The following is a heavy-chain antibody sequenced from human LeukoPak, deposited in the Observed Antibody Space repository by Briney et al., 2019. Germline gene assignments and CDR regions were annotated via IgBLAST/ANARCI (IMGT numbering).Heavy chain of an antibody. CDR3: ARSSYYYGADALDV. V-gene: IGHV4-59*01. CDR1: GRPLSFDY. D-gene: IGHD3-10*01. CDR2: IYYTGRT. J-gene: IGHJ3*01. Sequence: SETLSLTCIVSGRPLSFDYWNWIRQAPGKGLEWIGYIYYTGRTKYNPSLASRLTISIDTSNSQFSLRLTSVTAADTAVYYCARSSYYYGADALDVWGQGTMVTVSS.